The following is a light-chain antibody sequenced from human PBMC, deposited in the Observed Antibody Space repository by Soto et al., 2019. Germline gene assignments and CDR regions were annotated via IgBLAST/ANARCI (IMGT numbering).Light chain of an antibody. J-gene: IGKJ4*01. Sequence: DIQMTQCPSSQYASVGDRVTIACRASQSISSYLNWYRQKPGQAPKLLIYAASSLQSGVPSRFSGSGSGPACTRTISSLQPEDVETDYCQQSYSTTLTFGGGTKVDIK. CDR3: QQSYSTTLT. CDR1: QSISSY. CDR2: AAS. V-gene: IGKV1-39*01.